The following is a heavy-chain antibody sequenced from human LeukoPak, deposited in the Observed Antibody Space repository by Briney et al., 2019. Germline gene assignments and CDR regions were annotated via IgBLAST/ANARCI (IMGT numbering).Heavy chain of an antibody. D-gene: IGHD3-10*01. CDR3: ASYPIGGSGSYYYYYYGMDV. CDR1: GFTFSSYE. CDR2: ISSSGSTI. Sequence: PGGSLRLSRAASGFTFSSYEMNWVRQAPGKGLEWVSYISSSGSTIYYADSVKGRFTISRDNAKNSLYLQMNSLRAEDTAVYYCASYPIGGSGSYYYYYYGMDVWGKGTTVTVSS. J-gene: IGHJ6*04. V-gene: IGHV3-48*03.